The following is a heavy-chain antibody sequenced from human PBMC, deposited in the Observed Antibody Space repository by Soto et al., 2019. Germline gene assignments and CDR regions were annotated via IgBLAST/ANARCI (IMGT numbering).Heavy chain of an antibody. J-gene: IGHJ5*02. V-gene: IGHV1-8*01. CDR2: MNPGSGDT. Sequence: GASVKVSCKASGYSFTNNDVTWVRQATGQGLGWMGWMNPGSGDTGYAQKFQGRVTMTRDISIATAYMELSSLRSDDTAIYYCARMATFGSLNWFDPWGQGTLVTVSS. CDR1: GYSFTNND. CDR3: ARMATFGSLNWFDP. D-gene: IGHD3-16*01.